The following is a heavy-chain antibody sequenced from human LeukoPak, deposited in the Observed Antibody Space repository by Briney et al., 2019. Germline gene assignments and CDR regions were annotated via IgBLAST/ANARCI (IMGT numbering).Heavy chain of an antibody. D-gene: IGHD3-10*01. CDR2: LSGSGGNT. J-gene: IGHJ4*02. CDR1: GFIFSRYA. V-gene: IGHV3-23*01. CDR3: AKSSGSYRRYFDY. Sequence: RPGGSQRLACAASGFIFSRYALSSARQAPGKGLEWVSALSGSGGNTYHADSVKGRFTIYRDNSKKTLYLQMNSLRAEDTAVYYCAKSSGSYRRYFDYWGQGTLVTVSS.